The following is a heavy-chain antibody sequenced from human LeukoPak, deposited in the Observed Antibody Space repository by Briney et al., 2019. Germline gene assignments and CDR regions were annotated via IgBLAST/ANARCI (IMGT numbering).Heavy chain of an antibody. CDR1: GGTFSSYA. V-gene: IGHV1-69*04. Sequence: SVKVSCKASGGTFSSYAISWVRQAPGQGLEWTGRIIPILGIANYAQKFQGRVTITADKSTSTAYMELSSLRSEDTAVYYCAVSSDSSVVPPNFWGQGTLVTVSS. J-gene: IGHJ4*02. D-gene: IGHD3-22*01. CDR3: AVSSDSSVVPPNF. CDR2: IIPILGIA.